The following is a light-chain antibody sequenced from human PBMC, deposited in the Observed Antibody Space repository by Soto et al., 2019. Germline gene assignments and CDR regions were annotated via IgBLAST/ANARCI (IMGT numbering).Light chain of an antibody. CDR2: GAS. V-gene: IGKV3-15*01. Sequence: EIVMTQSPATLSVSPGERVTLSCRASQSVSNNLAWYQQKPGQAPRLLIYGASTRATGIPVRFSSSGSGTEFTLTISGLQSEDFAVYYCQQYNNWPPYTFGQGTKLEIK. CDR1: QSVSNN. CDR3: QQYNNWPPYT. J-gene: IGKJ2*01.